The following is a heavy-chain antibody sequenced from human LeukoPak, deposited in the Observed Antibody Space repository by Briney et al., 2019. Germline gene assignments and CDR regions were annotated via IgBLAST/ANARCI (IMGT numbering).Heavy chain of an antibody. CDR1: GVSFNTAW. J-gene: IGHJ4*02. CDR2: MKEDGSEI. CDR3: ARGVYYFGY. D-gene: IGHD2/OR15-2a*01. Sequence: AGSLRLTCADSGVSFNTAWMSWIRQAPGQGREWVANMKEDGSEIYYVDSVKGRVTISRDNAKNSLYLQMNSLRAEDTAVYYCARGVYYFGYWGQGTLVTVSS. V-gene: IGHV3-7*03.